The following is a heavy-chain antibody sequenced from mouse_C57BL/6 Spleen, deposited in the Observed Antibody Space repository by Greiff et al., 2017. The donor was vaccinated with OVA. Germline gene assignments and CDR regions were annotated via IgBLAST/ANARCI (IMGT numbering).Heavy chain of an antibody. D-gene: IGHD2-4*01. V-gene: IGHV1-39*01. CDR3: ARLGLRRAFDY. CDR1: GYSFTDYN. Sequence: VQLKESGPELVKPGASVKISCKASGYSFTDYNMNWVKQSKGKSLEWIGVINPNYGTTCYNQKFKGKATLTVDQSSSKAYMQINSLTSEDSAFYYCARLGLRRAFDYWGQGTTLTVSS. J-gene: IGHJ2*01. CDR2: INPNYGTT.